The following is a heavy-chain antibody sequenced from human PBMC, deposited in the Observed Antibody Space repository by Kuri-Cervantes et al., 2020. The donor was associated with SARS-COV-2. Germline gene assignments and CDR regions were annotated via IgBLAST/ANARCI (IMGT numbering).Heavy chain of an antibody. D-gene: IGHD6-13*01. CDR1: GGTFSSYA. Sequence: SSVQVSCKASGGTFSSYAIRWVRQDPGQGLEWIGGTIPIFCTANYAQKFQGRVTITADESTSTAYMELSSLGSDDTAVYYCTRVLAAALDYWGQGTLVTVSS. V-gene: IGHV1-69*13. CDR2: TIPIFCTA. CDR3: TRVLAAALDY. J-gene: IGHJ4*02.